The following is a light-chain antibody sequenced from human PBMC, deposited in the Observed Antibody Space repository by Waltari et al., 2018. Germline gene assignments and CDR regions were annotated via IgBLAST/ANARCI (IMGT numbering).Light chain of an antibody. J-gene: IGKJ2*01. CDR3: QQRSTWPPVT. CDR2: DAS. Sequence: EIVLTQSPATLSLSPGERATLSCRASQSVSSYLAWYQQKPGQAPRLLIYDASTRATGIPARCSGLGSGTEFALTISSLEPQVSAVYYCQQRSTWPPVTFGQGTKLEIK. CDR1: QSVSSY. V-gene: IGKV3-11*01.